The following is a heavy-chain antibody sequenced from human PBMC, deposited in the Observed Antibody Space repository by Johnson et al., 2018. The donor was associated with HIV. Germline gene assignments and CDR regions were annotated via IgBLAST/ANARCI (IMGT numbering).Heavy chain of an antibody. CDR2: IKSKTDGGTT. CDR1: GFTFSNAW. J-gene: IGHJ3*02. V-gene: IGHV3-15*01. CDR3: TTGGYSYVGAFDI. D-gene: IGHD5-18*01. Sequence: VQLVESGGGLVKPGGSLRLSCAASGFTFSNAWMSWVRQAPGKGLEWVGRIKSKTDGGTTDYAAPVKGRFTISRDDSKDTLFLQMNSLKTEDTAVYYCTTGGYSYVGAFDIWGQGTMVIVSS.